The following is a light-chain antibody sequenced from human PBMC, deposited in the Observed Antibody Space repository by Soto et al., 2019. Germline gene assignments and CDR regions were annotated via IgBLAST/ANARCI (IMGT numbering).Light chain of an antibody. V-gene: IGKV1-39*01. CDR1: QTISSY. Sequence: DIPMTQSPSSLSASVGDRVTITCRASQTISSYFNWYQQKPGKAPKLLIYAASNLQSGVPSRFSGSGSGTDFTLTIRSLQPEDFATYYCQQTYTTPWTFGQGTMVEIK. J-gene: IGKJ1*01. CDR3: QQTYTTPWT. CDR2: AAS.